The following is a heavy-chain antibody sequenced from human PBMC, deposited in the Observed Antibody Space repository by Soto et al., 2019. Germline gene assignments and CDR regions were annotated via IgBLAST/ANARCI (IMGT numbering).Heavy chain of an antibody. D-gene: IGHD2-15*01. CDR1: GFTFSYG. Sequence: VQLLESGGGLIQPGGSLRLSCAASGFTFSYGIHWLRQAPGKGLEWVAYISYDSSNKFYGDSVKGRFTISRDNSKNTPVLQVNRLRAEDSAVYYCAKLVIGYCSGNTCDDYWGQGTLVAVSS. CDR3: AKLVIGYCSGNTCDDY. J-gene: IGHJ4*02. CDR2: ISYDSSNK. V-gene: IGHV3-30*18.